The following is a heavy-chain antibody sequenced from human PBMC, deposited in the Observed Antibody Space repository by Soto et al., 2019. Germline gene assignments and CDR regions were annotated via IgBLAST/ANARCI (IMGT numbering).Heavy chain of an antibody. CDR2: TWHDGSNK. CDR3: ARGRHCSGGSYHLYYLDY. D-gene: IGHD2-15*01. J-gene: IGHJ4*02. Sequence: QVQLVESGGGVVQPGRSLRLSCEASGFTFSRFGMHWVRQAPGKGLEWVAVTWHDGSNKNYADSVKGRFTISRDNSKNTLYLQMNSLRAEDTAVYYCARGRHCSGGSYHLYYLDYWGQGTLVTVSS. CDR1: GFTFSRFG. V-gene: IGHV3-33*01.